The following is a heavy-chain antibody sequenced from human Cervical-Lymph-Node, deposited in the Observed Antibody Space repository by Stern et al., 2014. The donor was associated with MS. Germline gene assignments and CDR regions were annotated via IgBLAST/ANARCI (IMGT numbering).Heavy chain of an antibody. CDR3: AREVGSLEYRFDD. CDR2: ISAYNTNT. V-gene: IGHV1-18*01. CDR1: GYTFTSYG. J-gene: IGHJ4*02. D-gene: IGHD2-2*01. Sequence: QVQLVQSGAEVKKPGASVKVSCKASGYTFTSYGIGISWVRQAPGQGLEWMGWISAYNTNTIYAQNLQGRVTLAKDTTTSTAYMELRGLRSVDKGVYCGAREVGSLEYRFDDWGQGTLVTVSS.